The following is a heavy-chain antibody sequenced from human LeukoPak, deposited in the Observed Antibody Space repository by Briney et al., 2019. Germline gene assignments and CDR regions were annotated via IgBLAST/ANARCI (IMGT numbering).Heavy chain of an antibody. Sequence: SETLSLTCAVYGGSFSGYYWSWIRQPPGKGLKWIGEINHSGSTNYNPSPKSRVTISVDTSKNQFSLKLSSVTAADTAVYYCARILSRRWLQLQVRYFDYWGQGTLVTVSS. V-gene: IGHV4-34*01. CDR1: GGSFSGYY. CDR2: INHSGST. D-gene: IGHD5-24*01. J-gene: IGHJ4*02. CDR3: ARILSRRWLQLQVRYFDY.